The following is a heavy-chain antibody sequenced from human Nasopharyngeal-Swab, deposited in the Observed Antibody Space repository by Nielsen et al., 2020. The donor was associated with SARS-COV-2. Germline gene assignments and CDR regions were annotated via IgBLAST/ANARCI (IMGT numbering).Heavy chain of an antibody. Sequence: WVRQAPGQGLEWMGIINPSGGSTSYAQKFQGRVTMTRDTSTSTAYMELSSLRSEDTAVYYCARGTQSAFYDYVWGSNPLGGDYWGQGTLVTVSS. D-gene: IGHD3-16*01. CDR3: ARGTQSAFYDYVWGSNPLGGDY. V-gene: IGHV1-46*01. J-gene: IGHJ4*02. CDR2: INPSGGST.